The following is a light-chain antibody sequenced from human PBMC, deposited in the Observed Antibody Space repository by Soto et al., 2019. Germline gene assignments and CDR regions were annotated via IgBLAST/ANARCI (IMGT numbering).Light chain of an antibody. CDR2: ATS. CDR3: QQYNSYSQT. CDR1: QGISSY. J-gene: IGKJ1*01. Sequence: VIWMTQSTSLLSAATGDRVTISCRMSQGISSYLAWYQQKPGKAPELLISATSSLQSGVPSRFSGSGSGTDFTLTISSLQPDHFATYYCQQYNSYSQTFGQGTKVDIK. V-gene: IGKV1D-8*03.